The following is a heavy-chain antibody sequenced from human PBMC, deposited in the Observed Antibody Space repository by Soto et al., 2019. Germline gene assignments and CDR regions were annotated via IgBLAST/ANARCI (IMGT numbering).Heavy chain of an antibody. CDR2: IIPIFGTA. CDR1: GDTFSSYA. CDR3: ARGVVPYYYYGMDV. Sequence: SVKVSWKASGDTFSSYAISWLRQAPGQGLEWMGGIIPIFGTANYAQKFQGRVTITADESTSTAYMELSSLRSEDTAVYYCARGVVPYYYYGMDVWGKGTTVTVSS. V-gene: IGHV1-69*01. D-gene: IGHD2-15*01. J-gene: IGHJ6*04.